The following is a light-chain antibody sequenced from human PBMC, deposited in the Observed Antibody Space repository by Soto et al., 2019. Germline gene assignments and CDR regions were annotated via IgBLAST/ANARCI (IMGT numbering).Light chain of an antibody. J-gene: IGLJ2*01. V-gene: IGLV2-14*01. CDR2: GVN. Sequence: QSALTQPASVSGSPGQSITISCSGTSTDIGVYNYVSGYQQHPGKAPKLVISGVNNRPSGISNRFSGSKSGNTASLTISGLQVEDEADYYCSSYTISSTLVVFGGGTKLTVL. CDR1: STDIGVYNY. CDR3: SSYTISSTLVV.